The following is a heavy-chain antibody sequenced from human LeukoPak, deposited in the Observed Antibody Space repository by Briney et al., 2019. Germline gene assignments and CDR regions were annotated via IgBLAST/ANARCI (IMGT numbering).Heavy chain of an antibody. D-gene: IGHD4-17*01. CDR1: GFTFSSYS. CDR2: ISSSSSYI. J-gene: IGHJ5*02. CDR3: ARVGGHDYGDYDTTTT. V-gene: IGHV3-21*01. Sequence: GGSLRLSCAASGFTFSSYSMNWVRQAPGKGLEWVSSISSSSSYIYYADSVKGRFTISRDNAKNSLYLQMNSLRAEDTAVYYCARVGGHDYGDYDTTTTWGQGTLVTVSS.